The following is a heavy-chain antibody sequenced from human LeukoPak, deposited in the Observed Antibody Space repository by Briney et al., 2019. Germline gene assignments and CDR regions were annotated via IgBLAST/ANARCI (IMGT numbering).Heavy chain of an antibody. J-gene: IGHJ4*02. D-gene: IGHD4-17*01. V-gene: IGHV4-59*01. CDR1: GGSISSYY. Sequence: SETLSLTCTVSGGSISSYYWSWIRQPPGKGLEWIGYIYYSGSTNYNPSLKSRVTISVDTSKNQFSLKLSSVTAADTAVYYCARGHGDYIFDYWGQGTLVTVSS. CDR3: ARGHGDYIFDY. CDR2: IYYSGST.